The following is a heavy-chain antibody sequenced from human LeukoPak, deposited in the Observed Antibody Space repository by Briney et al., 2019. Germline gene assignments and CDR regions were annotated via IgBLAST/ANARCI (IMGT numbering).Heavy chain of an antibody. D-gene: IGHD6-13*01. CDR1: GDSVSSDDYY. V-gene: IGHV4-30-4*08. J-gene: IGHJ4*02. CDR2: IYYSGST. Sequence: SETLPLTCTVSGDSVSSDDYYWSWIRQPPGKGLEWIGYIYYSGSTYYNPSLKSRLNISVDTSKNQFSLKLTSVTAADTAVYYCASYSSSWYYFDYWGQGTLVTVSS. CDR3: ASYSSSWYYFDY.